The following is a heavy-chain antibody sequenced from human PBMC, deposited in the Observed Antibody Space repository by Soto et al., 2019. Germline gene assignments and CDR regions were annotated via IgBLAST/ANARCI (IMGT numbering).Heavy chain of an antibody. CDR1: GFTFSSYA. V-gene: IGHV3-30-3*01. D-gene: IGHD3-10*01. CDR2: ISHDGSSQ. J-gene: IGHJ4*02. Sequence: QVQLVESGGGVVQPGRSLRLSCVATGFTFSSYAMNWVRQAPGKGLEWVAVISHDGSSQYYTDSVKGRFTISRDNSNNPLYVQMASLRGVDTSVCYCAREYGSALDYWGQGTLVTVSS. CDR3: AREYGSALDY.